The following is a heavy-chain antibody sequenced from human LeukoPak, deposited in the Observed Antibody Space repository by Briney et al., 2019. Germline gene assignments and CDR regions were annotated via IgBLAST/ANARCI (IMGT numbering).Heavy chain of an antibody. CDR1: GFTFNSYG. CDR3: ARALKGPVNDVFDM. D-gene: IGHD4-23*01. V-gene: IGHV3-30*03. J-gene: IGHJ3*02. CDR2: ISYDGSNK. Sequence: GRSLRLSCAASGFTFNSYGMHWVRQAPGKGLEWVAVISYDGSNKYYADSVKGRFAISRDNSKNTLYLQMNSLRAEDTAVYYCARALKGPVNDVFDMRGQGTMVTVSS.